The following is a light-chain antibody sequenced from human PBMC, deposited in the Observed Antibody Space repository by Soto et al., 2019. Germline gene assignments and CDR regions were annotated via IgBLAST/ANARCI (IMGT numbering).Light chain of an antibody. CDR3: QQSYSTPWT. Sequence: DIQMTQSPSSLSASVGDRVTITCRASQSISRYLNWYQQKPGKAPMLLIYDASTFQGVVPSRFSGAVSGTDFTLTISNLQPEDFATYFCQQSYSTPWTFGLGTKVDIK. V-gene: IGKV1-39*01. J-gene: IGKJ1*01. CDR2: DAS. CDR1: QSISRY.